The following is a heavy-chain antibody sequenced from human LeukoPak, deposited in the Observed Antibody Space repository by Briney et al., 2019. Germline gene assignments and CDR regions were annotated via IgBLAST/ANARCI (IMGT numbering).Heavy chain of an antibody. CDR2: IIPIFGTA. J-gene: IGHJ6*03. CDR3: ARDRIYRYGSGYYYYYMDV. CDR1: GGTFSSYA. D-gene: IGHD3-10*01. V-gene: IGHV1-69*05. Sequence: SVKVSCKASGGTFSSYAISWVRQAPGQGLEWMGGIIPIFGTANYAQKFQGRVAITTDESTSTAYMELSSLRSEDTAVYYCARDRIYRYGSGYYYYYMDVWGKGTTVTVSS.